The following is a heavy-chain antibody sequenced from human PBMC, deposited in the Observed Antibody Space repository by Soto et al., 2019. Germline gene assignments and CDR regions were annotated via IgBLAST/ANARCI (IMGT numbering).Heavy chain of an antibody. V-gene: IGHV4-59*08. Sequence: QVQLQESGPGLVKPSETLSLTCTVSGGSISSYYWSWIRQPPGKGLEWIGYIYYSGSTNYNPSLESRVTISVDTSKNQFSLKLSSETAADTAVYYCARRWGGVFDIWGQGTMVTVSS. D-gene: IGHD1-26*01. CDR1: GGSISSYY. J-gene: IGHJ3*02. CDR2: IYYSGST. CDR3: ARRWGGVFDI.